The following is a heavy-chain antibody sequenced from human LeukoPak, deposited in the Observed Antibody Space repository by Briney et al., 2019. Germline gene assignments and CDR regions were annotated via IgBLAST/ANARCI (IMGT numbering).Heavy chain of an antibody. Sequence: GGALRLSCAASGFTFSNYAMSWVRQAPGKGLEWVSVISGSGDNTYYADSVKGRFSTSRDNSKNTLYLQMDSLRGEDTAVYYCAKDFRIGYSAHFDYWGQGALVTVSS. CDR3: AKDFRIGYSAHFDY. CDR2: ISGSGDNT. CDR1: GFTFSNYA. V-gene: IGHV3-23*01. D-gene: IGHD2-21*01. J-gene: IGHJ4*02.